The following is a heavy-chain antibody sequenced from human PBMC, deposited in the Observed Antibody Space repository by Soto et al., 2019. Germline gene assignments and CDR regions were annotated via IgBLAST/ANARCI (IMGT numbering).Heavy chain of an antibody. Sequence: GESLKISCKGSGYSFTNYWIHWVRQMAGKGLEWMGRIDPDDSYTNYSPSFQGRVTISVDKSISTAYLQWSSLQASDTAIYYCARLPPPTYCSGSTCSGYWGQGTLVTVSS. J-gene: IGHJ4*02. CDR3: ARLPPPTYCSGSTCSGY. CDR2: IDPDDSYT. D-gene: IGHD2-15*01. CDR1: GYSFTNYW. V-gene: IGHV5-10-1*01.